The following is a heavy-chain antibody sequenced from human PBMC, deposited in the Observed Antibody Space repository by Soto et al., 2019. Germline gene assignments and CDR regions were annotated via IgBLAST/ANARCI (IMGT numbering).Heavy chain of an antibody. V-gene: IGHV1-69*13. CDR3: ASGYSSSWSQIGAFDI. Sequence: SVKVSCKASGGTFSSYAISWVRQAPGQGLEWMGGIIPIFGTANYAQKFQGRVTITADESTSTAYMELSSLRSEDTAVYYCASGYSSSWSQIGAFDIWGQGTMVT. CDR2: IIPIFGTA. J-gene: IGHJ3*02. CDR1: GGTFSSYA. D-gene: IGHD6-13*01.